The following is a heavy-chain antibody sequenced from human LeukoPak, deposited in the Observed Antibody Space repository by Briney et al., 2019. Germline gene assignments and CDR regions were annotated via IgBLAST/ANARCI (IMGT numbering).Heavy chain of an antibody. Sequence: SETLSLTCAVYGGSFSGYYWSWIRQPPGKGLEWIGEINHSGSANYNPSLKSRVTISVDTSKIQFSLKLSSVTAADTAVYYCARGPSCSSTSFYPDEDVWFDPWGQGTLVTVSS. D-gene: IGHD2-2*01. CDR3: ARGPSCSSTSFYPDEDVWFDP. CDR1: GGSFSGYY. J-gene: IGHJ5*02. CDR2: INHSGSA. V-gene: IGHV4-34*01.